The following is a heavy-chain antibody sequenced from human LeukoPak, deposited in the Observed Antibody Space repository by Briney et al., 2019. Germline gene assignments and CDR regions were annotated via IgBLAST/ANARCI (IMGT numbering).Heavy chain of an antibody. Sequence: GGSLRLSCAASGFSFNSDWMDWVRQAPGKGLEWVANIKHDESEKNYLDSVKGRFTISRDNAQNSLYLQMNGLRVEDTAVYYCTRRLDDWGQGTLVAVSS. CDR2: IKHDESEK. J-gene: IGHJ4*02. CDR3: TRRLDD. D-gene: IGHD3-16*01. V-gene: IGHV3-7*01. CDR1: GFSFNSDW.